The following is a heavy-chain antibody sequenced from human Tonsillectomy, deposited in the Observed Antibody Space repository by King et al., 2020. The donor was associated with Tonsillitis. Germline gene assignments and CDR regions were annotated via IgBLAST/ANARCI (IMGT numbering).Heavy chain of an antibody. CDR1: GFTFSSYG. CDR3: AKDRENDVYTVKVWY. J-gene: IGHJ4*02. V-gene: IGHV3-30*18. Sequence: VQLVESGGGVVQPGRSLRLSCAASGFTFSSYGMHWVRQAPGKGLEWVAVISYDGSNKYYADSVKGRFTISRDNSKNTLYLQMNSLRAEDTAVYYCAKDRENDVYTVKVWYWGQGTLVTVSS. D-gene: IGHD4-17*01. CDR2: ISYDGSNK.